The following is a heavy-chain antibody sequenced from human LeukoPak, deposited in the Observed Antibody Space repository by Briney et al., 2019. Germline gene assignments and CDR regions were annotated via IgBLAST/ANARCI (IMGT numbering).Heavy chain of an antibody. J-gene: IGHJ4*02. Sequence: GGSLRLSCAASGFTFSTYNMNWVRQAPGKGLEWVSYISTSSRDIFYADSVKGRFTISRDDARSSLYLQMNSLRDEDTAVYYCAKRGSGSSGLYYFDYWGQGTLVTVSS. CDR3: AKRGSGSSGLYYFDY. D-gene: IGHD3-10*01. CDR2: ISTSSRDI. CDR1: GFTFSTYN. V-gene: IGHV3-48*02.